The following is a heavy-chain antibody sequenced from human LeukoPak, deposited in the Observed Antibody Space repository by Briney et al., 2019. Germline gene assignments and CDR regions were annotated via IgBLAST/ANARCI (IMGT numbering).Heavy chain of an antibody. Sequence: GGSLRLSCAASGLSFNTYTMNWVRQAPGKGLEWASSISSSSSYIYYADSVKGRFTISRDNAKNSLYLQMNSLRAEDTAVYYCARCYDFWSGYYNGGVDLDYWGQGTLVTVSS. CDR2: ISSSSSYI. CDR1: GLSFNTYT. D-gene: IGHD3-3*01. J-gene: IGHJ4*02. CDR3: ARCYDFWSGYYNGGVDLDY. V-gene: IGHV3-21*01.